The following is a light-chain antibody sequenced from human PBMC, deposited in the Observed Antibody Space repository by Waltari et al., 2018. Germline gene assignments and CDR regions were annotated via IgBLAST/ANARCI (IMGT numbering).Light chain of an antibody. Sequence: EVVMTQSPATLSVSPGERATLSCRASQSLSNNLALYQQKPGQAPRLLIYAASTRATGIPARFSGSGSGTEFTLTISSLQSEDFAVYYCQQYNNWPPLTFGGGTKVEIK. J-gene: IGKJ4*01. CDR1: QSLSNN. CDR2: AAS. V-gene: IGKV3-15*01. CDR3: QQYNNWPPLT.